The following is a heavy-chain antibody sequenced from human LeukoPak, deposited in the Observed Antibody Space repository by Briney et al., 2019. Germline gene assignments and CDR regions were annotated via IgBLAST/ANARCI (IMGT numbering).Heavy chain of an antibody. V-gene: IGHV3-72*01. CDR3: ARAFFGAMDV. Sequence: GGSLRLSCAASGFTFSDHYMDWVRQAPGKGLEWVGRTRNKANSYTTEYAASVKGRFTISRDDSKNSLYLQMNSLKTEDTAVYYCARAFFGAMDVWGQGTTVTVSS. D-gene: IGHD3-10*01. J-gene: IGHJ6*02. CDR2: TRNKANSYTT. CDR1: GFTFSDHY.